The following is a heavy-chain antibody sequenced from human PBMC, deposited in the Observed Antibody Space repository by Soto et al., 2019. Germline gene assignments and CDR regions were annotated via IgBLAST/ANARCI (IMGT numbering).Heavy chain of an antibody. CDR3: ARGSTDAYPGSRIFDF. V-gene: IGHV3-23*01. J-gene: IGHJ4*02. D-gene: IGHD3-10*01. CDR1: GITFGNRA. Sequence: EVQLLESGGNLVQPGGPLRVSCVASGITFGNRAMSWGRQAPGVGLEWGSFITDAVGDTKYADSVRGRFTISRDNSKNTLYLQMSSLRVEDSAVYYCARGSTDAYPGSRIFDFWGRGTLVTVSA. CDR2: ITDAVGDT.